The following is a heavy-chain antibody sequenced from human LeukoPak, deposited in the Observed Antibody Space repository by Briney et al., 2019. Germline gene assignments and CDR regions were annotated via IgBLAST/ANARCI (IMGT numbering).Heavy chain of an antibody. CDR2: ISSSSYI. J-gene: IGHJ6*02. Sequence: GGSLRLSCAASGFTFSSYSMNWVRQAPGKGLEWVSSISSSSYIYYADSVKGRFTISRDNAKNSLYLQMNSLRAEDTAVYYCARGRRHNYYYYGMDVWGQGTTVTVSS. D-gene: IGHD1-14*01. CDR1: GFTFSSYS. V-gene: IGHV3-21*01. CDR3: ARGRRHNYYYYGMDV.